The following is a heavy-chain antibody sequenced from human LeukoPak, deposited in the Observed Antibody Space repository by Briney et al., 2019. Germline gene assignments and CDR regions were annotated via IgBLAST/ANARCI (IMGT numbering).Heavy chain of an antibody. Sequence: GASVKLSCKASGYTFTSYYIHWVRQPPGQGLEWMGIINPSGGSTSYAQKLQGRVTMTRDMSTSTVYTELSRLRSEDTAVYYCAGDPSSSPITLFDYWGEGTLVTVSS. CDR3: AGDPSSSPITLFDY. V-gene: IGHV1-46*01. CDR1: GYTFTSYY. CDR2: INPSGGST. D-gene: IGHD6-6*01. J-gene: IGHJ4*02.